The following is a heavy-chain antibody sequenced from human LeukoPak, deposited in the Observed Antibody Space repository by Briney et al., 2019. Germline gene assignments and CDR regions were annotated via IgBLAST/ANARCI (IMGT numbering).Heavy chain of an antibody. Sequence: QSGGSLRLSCAASGFTFDDYAMHWVRQAPGKGLEWVSGISWNSGSIGYADSVKGRFTISRDNAKNSLYLQMNSLRAEDTALYFCAKEGRLAAAGTIEDWGQGTLVTVTS. CDR2: ISWNSGSI. D-gene: IGHD6-13*01. CDR3: AKEGRLAAAGTIED. CDR1: GFTFDDYA. J-gene: IGHJ4*02. V-gene: IGHV3-9*01.